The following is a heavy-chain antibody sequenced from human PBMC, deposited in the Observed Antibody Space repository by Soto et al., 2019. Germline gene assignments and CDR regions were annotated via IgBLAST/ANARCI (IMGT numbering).Heavy chain of an antibody. V-gene: IGHV1-69*01. J-gene: IGHJ4*02. CDR1: GGTSSSYA. Sequence: QVQVVQSGAEVKKPGSSVRVSCKASGGTSSSYAITWMRQAPGQGLEWMGGIIPILDTTDYAQKFQGRVTFTADESTSTVYMELSSLTSEDTAVYYCARGGGYDSFDFWGQGIQVTVSS. CDR3: ARGGGYDSFDF. D-gene: IGHD2-15*01. CDR2: IIPILDTT.